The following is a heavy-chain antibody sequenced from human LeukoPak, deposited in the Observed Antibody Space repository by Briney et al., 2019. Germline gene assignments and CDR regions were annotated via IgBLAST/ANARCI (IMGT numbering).Heavy chain of an antibody. CDR1: GFTFSDYY. CDR2: ISSSGSAR. Sequence: PGGSLRLSCVASGFTFSDYYITWIRQAPGKGLEWVSYISSSGSARYYTDSVKGRFTISRDNAKNSLYLQMNSLRAEDTAVYYCAREGSSLTGVHYWGQGTLVTVSS. V-gene: IGHV3-11*01. D-gene: IGHD3-9*01. CDR3: AREGSSLTGVHY. J-gene: IGHJ4*02.